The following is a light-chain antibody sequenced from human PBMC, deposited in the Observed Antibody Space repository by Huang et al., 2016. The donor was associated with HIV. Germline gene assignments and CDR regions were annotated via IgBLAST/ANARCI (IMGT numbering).Light chain of an antibody. V-gene: IGKV1-39*01. CDR1: QHIDNY. CDR2: SAS. CDR3: QQAYTTPRYT. Sequence: DIQMTQFPLSLSASVGDRVTITCRASQHIDNYLNWYQQKPGKAPKLLIYSASNLQSGVPSRFSGSASGAYFALTINSLQPDDFATYYCQQAYTTPRYTFGPGTNLDIK. J-gene: IGKJ2*01.